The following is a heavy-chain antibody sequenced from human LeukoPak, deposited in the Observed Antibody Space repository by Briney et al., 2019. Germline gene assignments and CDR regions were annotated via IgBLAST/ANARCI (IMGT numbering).Heavy chain of an antibody. Sequence: GESLKISCKGSGYSFTNYWIGWVRQMPGKGLKWVAIIFPGDSNTRYSPSFQGQVTISADKSISTAYLEWSSLKASDSAMYYCARESSPPAYGMDVWGKGTTVTVS. V-gene: IGHV5-51*01. CDR3: ARESSPPAYGMDV. CDR1: GYSFTNYW. D-gene: IGHD6-13*01. CDR2: IFPGDSNT. J-gene: IGHJ6*04.